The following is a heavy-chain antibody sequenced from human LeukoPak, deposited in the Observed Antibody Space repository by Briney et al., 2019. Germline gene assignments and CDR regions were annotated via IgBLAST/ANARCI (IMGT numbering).Heavy chain of an antibody. CDR3: ASVLRFLPHDAFDI. D-gene: IGHD3-3*01. V-gene: IGHV4-4*07. J-gene: IGHJ3*02. CDR1: GGSISSYY. CDR2: IYTSGST. Sequence: PSETLSLTCTVSGGSISSYYWSWIRQPAGKGLEWIGRIYTSGSTNYNPSLKSRVTISVDTSKNQFSLKLSSVTAADTAVYYCASVLRFLPHDAFDIWGQGTMVTVSS.